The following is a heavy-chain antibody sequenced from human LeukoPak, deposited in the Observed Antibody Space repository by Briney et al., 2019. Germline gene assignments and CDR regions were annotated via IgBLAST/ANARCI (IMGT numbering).Heavy chain of an antibody. Sequence: GGSLRLSCAASGFTFSNYGMHWVRQAPGKGLEWVAVISFDGNNKYYGDSVKGRFTISRDNSENTLYLQMSSLRAEDTAMYYCAKGATSGWNNWFDPWGQGTLVTVSS. CDR3: AKGATSGWNNWFDP. CDR2: ISFDGNNK. CDR1: GFTFSNYG. J-gene: IGHJ5*02. V-gene: IGHV3-30*18. D-gene: IGHD6-19*01.